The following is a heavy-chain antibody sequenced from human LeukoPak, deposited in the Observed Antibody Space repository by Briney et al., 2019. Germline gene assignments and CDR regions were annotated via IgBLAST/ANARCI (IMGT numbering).Heavy chain of an antibody. J-gene: IGHJ4*02. Sequence: SETLSLTCAVSGGSISSGGYSWSWIRQPPGKGLEWIGYIYHSGSTNYNPSLKSRVTISVDTSKNQFSLKLSSVTAADTAVYYCARGGAYWGQGTLVTVSS. CDR1: GGSISSGGYS. V-gene: IGHV4-30-2*01. D-gene: IGHD3-10*01. CDR2: IYHSGST. CDR3: ARGGAY.